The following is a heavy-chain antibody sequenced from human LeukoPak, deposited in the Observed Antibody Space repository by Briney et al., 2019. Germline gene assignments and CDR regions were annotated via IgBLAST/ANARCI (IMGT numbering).Heavy chain of an antibody. J-gene: IGHJ4*02. CDR1: GGSFSGYY. D-gene: IGHD3-10*01. V-gene: IGHV4-34*01. CDR3: ARDSSPLWFGEPRAVR. CDR2: INHSGST. Sequence: PSETLSLTCAVYGGSFSGYYWSWIRQPPGKGLEWIGEINHSGSTNCNPSLKSRVTISVDTSKNQFSLKLSSVTAADTAVYYCARDSSPLWFGEPRAVRWGQGTLVTVSS.